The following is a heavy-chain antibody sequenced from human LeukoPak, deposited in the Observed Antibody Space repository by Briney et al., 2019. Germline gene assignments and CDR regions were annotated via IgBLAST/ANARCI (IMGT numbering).Heavy chain of an antibody. Sequence: GGSLRLSCAASGFTFSSYWMHWVRQAPGKGLMWVSRINSDGSSTSYADSAKGRFTISRDNAKNTLHMQMNSLRVKDTAVYYCARGFLITGTTWEAYYYYYMDVWGKGTTVTVSS. CDR1: GFTFSSYW. CDR2: INSDGSST. CDR3: ARGFLITGTTWEAYYYYYMDV. J-gene: IGHJ6*03. V-gene: IGHV3-74*01. D-gene: IGHD1-20*01.